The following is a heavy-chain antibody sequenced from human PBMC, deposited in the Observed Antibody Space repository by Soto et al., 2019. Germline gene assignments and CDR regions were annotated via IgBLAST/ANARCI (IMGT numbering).Heavy chain of an antibody. CDR1: GYTFTSYD. CDR3: ARKGSSHNHRLDPFDI. J-gene: IGHJ3*02. V-gene: IGHV1-8*01. CDR2: MNPNSGNT. Sequence: GASVKVSCKASGYTFTSYDINWVRQATGQGLEWMGWMNPNSGNTGYAQKFQGRVTMTRNTSISTAYMELSSLRSEDTAVYYCARKGSSHNHRLDPFDIWGQGTMVTVSS. D-gene: IGHD6-13*01.